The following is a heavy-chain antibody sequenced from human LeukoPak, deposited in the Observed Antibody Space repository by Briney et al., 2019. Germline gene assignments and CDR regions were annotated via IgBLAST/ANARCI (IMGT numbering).Heavy chain of an antibody. CDR1: GQTFPNYY. D-gene: IGHD5-24*01. J-gene: IGHJ4*02. CDR2: INPSGDSR. Sequence: ASVKVSCKASGQTFPNYYIHWVRQAPGQGLEWMGMINPSGDSRSYAQRFQGRVSMTRDPSTSTVYLQLSSLRSDGTAVYYCARERDEGFDYWGQGTLITVSS. CDR3: ARERDEGFDY. V-gene: IGHV1-46*01.